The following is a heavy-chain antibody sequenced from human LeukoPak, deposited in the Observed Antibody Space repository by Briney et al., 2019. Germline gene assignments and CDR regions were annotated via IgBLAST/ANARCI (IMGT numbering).Heavy chain of an antibody. CDR1: GFTFTKFW. V-gene: IGHV3-7*04. D-gene: IGHD3-9*01. Sequence: GGSLRLSCAASGFTFTKFWMNWVRQAPGRGLEWVANIKEDGSDKYYVDSVKGRFSISRGNTKNSLYLQMNSLRAEDTAVYYCARGYFDSSGGQGTLVTVSS. CDR2: IKEDGSDK. CDR3: ARGYFDSS. J-gene: IGHJ4*02.